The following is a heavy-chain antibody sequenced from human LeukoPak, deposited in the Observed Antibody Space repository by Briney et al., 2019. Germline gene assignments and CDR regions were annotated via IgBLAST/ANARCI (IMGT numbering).Heavy chain of an antibody. Sequence: ASVKVSCKASGYTFTVYYMHWVRQAPGQGLEWMGWINPNSGGTNYAQKFQGRVTMTRDTSISTAYMELSRLRSDDTAVYYCAREGAMTYSWSYWGQGTLVTVSS. V-gene: IGHV1-2*02. J-gene: IGHJ4*02. CDR2: INPNSGGT. CDR3: AREGAMTYSWSY. CDR1: GYTFTVYY. D-gene: IGHD3-3*01.